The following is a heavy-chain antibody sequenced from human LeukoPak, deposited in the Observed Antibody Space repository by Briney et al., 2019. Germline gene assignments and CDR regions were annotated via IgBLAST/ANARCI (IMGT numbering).Heavy chain of an antibody. Sequence: SETLSLTCAVYGGSFSGYYWSWIRQPPEKGLEWIGEINHSGSTNYNPSLKSRVTISVDTSKNQFSLKLSSVTAADTAVYYCARGYSGYDYWGQGTLVTVSS. J-gene: IGHJ4*02. V-gene: IGHV4-34*01. CDR3: ARGYSGYDY. CDR2: INHSGST. CDR1: GGSFSGYY. D-gene: IGHD5-12*01.